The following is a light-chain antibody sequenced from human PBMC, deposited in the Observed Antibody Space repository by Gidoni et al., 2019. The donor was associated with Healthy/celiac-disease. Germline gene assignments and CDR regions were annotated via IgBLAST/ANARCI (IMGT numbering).Light chain of an antibody. CDR2: EVS. CDR1: SSDVGGYNY. CDR3: SSYTSSSTLV. Sequence: QSALTQPASVSGSPGQSITISCTGTSSDVGGYNYVSWYQQHPGKAPKRRIYEVSNRPSGVSNRFSGSKSGNTASLTITVLHAEDEADYYCSSYTSSSTLVFGGGTKLTVL. V-gene: IGLV2-14*01. J-gene: IGLJ3*02.